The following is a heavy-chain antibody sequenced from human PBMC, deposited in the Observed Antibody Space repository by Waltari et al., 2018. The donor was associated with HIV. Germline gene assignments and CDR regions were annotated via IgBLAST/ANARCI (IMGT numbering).Heavy chain of an antibody. D-gene: IGHD6-13*01. CDR2: ISSSSGTI. CDR3: ARALSSSWSGYFQH. Sequence: EVQLVESGGGLVQHGGSLRLSCAASGLTFSSYSMNWVRQAPGKGLQWVSYISSSSGTIYYADSVKGRFTISRDNAKNSLYLQVNSLRAEDTAVYYCARALSSSWSGYFQHWGQGTLVTVSS. V-gene: IGHV3-48*01. J-gene: IGHJ1*01. CDR1: GLTFSSYS.